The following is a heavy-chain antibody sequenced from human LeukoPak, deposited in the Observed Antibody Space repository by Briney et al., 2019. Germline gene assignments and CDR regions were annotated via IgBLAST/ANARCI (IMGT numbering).Heavy chain of an antibody. CDR3: AKDSVFSGGSCYSNYYGMDV. D-gene: IGHD2-15*01. V-gene: IGHV3-30*18. Sequence: PGRSLRLSCAASGFTFSSYGMHWVRQAPGKGLEWVAVISYDGSNKYYADSVKGRFTISRDNSKNTLYLQMNSLRAEDTAVYYCAKDSVFSGGSCYSNYYGMDVWGKGTTVTVSS. CDR1: GFTFSSYG. CDR2: ISYDGSNK. J-gene: IGHJ6*04.